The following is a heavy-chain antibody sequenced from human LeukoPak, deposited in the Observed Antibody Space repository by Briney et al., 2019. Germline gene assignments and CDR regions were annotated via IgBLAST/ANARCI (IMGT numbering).Heavy chain of an antibody. CDR3: ARRDYGLYYYYYMDV. CDR1: GGSFSGYY. CDR2: INHSGST. V-gene: IGHV4-34*01. J-gene: IGHJ6*03. Sequence: SETLSLTCAVYGGSFSGYYWSWIRQPPGKGLEWIGEINHSGSTNYNPSLMSRVTISVDTSKNQFSLKLSSVTAADTAVYYCARRDYGLYYYYYMDVWGKGTTVTISS. D-gene: IGHD4/OR15-4a*01.